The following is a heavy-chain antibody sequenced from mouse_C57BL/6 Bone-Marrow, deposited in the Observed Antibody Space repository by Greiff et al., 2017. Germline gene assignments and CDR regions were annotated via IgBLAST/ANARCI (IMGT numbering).Heavy chain of an antibody. CDR3: ARPRTGDY. CDR2: IYPRSGNP. CDR1: GYTFTSYG. J-gene: IGHJ2*01. Sequence: QVQLQQSGAELARPGASVKLSCKASGYTFTSYGISWVKQRTGQGLEGIGEIYPRSGNPYYNEKFKGKATLTADKSSSTAYMELRSLTSEDSAVYFCARPRTGDYWGQGTTLTVSS. V-gene: IGHV1-81*01.